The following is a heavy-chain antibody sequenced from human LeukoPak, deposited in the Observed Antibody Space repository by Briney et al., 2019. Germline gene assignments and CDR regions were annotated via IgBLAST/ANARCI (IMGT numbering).Heavy chain of an antibody. D-gene: IGHD6-19*01. CDR2: IYYSGST. CDR3: AGAVAGTFTYYFDY. J-gene: IGHJ4*02. CDR1: GGSISSSSYY. Sequence: SETLSLTSTVSGGSISSSSYYWGWIRQPPGKGLEWIGSIYYSGSTYYNPSLKSRVTISVDTSKNQFSLKLSSVTAADTAVYYCAGAVAGTFTYYFDYWGQGTLVTVSS. V-gene: IGHV4-39*01.